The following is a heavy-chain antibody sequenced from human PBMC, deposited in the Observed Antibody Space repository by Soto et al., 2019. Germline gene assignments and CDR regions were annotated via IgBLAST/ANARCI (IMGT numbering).Heavy chain of an antibody. D-gene: IGHD2-21*02. CDR3: ATVPLLDDFDY. CDR1: GCSISSSSYY. CDR2: IYYSGST. V-gene: IGHV4-39*01. Sequence: QLQLQESGPGLVKPSETLSLTCTVSGCSISSSSYYWGWIRQPPGKGLEWIGSIYYSGSTYYNPSLQSRVTISVDTSKNQFALKLSSVTAADTAVYYCATVPLLDDFDYWGQGTLVTVSS. J-gene: IGHJ4*02.